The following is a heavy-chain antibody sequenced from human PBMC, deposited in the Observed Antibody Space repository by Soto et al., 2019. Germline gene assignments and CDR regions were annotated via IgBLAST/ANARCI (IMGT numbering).Heavy chain of an antibody. CDR3: ARGRYGDY. Sequence: QVHLVQSGAEVKKPGASVKVSCKGSGYGFTTYGITWVRQAPGQGLEWMAWISAHNGNTNYAQKLQGRVTVTRDTSTSTAYMELGSLRFDATAVYYCARGRYGDYWGQGALVTVSS. V-gene: IGHV1-18*01. J-gene: IGHJ4*02. D-gene: IGHD1-1*01. CDR2: ISAHNGNT. CDR1: GYGFTTYG.